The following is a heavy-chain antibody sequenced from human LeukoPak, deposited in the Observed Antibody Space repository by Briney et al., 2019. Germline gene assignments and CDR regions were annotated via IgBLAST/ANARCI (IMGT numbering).Heavy chain of an antibody. D-gene: IGHD2-15*01. J-gene: IGHJ4*02. CDR1: GGSISSYY. CDR3: ARRHCSGGSCYPHYLDF. V-gene: IGHV4-59*08. Sequence: SETLSLTCTVSGGSISSYYWSWIRQPPGKGLEWPPGKGLEWIGYIYYSGSTNYNPSLKSRVTISIDTSKNQFSLKLSSVTAADTAVYYCARRHCSGGSCYPHYLDFWGQGILVTVSS. CDR2: IYYSGST.